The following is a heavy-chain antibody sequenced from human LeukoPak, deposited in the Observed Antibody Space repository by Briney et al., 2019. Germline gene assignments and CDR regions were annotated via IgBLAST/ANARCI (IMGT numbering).Heavy chain of an antibody. CDR1: GFTFSSYS. CDR2: ISGSGGST. Sequence: GGSLRLSCAASGFTFSSYSMNWVRQAPGKGLEWVSAISGSGGSTYYADSVKGRFTISRDNSKNTLYLQMNSLRAEDTAVYYCAKDDAAICGGDCYSAFDYWGQGTLVTVSS. CDR3: AKDDAAICGGDCYSAFDY. J-gene: IGHJ4*02. V-gene: IGHV3-23*01. D-gene: IGHD2-21*02.